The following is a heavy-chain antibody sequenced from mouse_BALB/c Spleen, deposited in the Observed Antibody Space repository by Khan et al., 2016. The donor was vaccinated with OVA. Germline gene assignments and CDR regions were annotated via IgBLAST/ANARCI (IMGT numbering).Heavy chain of an antibody. D-gene: IGHD3-1*01. V-gene: IGHV1-63*02. CDR3: ARRGAARATWDDFDY. CDR1: GYTFTNYW. CDR2: IFPGGGYT. J-gene: IGHJ2*01. Sequence: QVQLQQSGAELVRPGTSVKMSCKAAGYTFTNYWIGWVKQRPGHGLEWIGDIFPGGGYTNYNEKFKGKATLTADTSSSTAYMPLSSLTSEDSAIIYWARRGAARATWDDFDYWGQGTTLTVSS.